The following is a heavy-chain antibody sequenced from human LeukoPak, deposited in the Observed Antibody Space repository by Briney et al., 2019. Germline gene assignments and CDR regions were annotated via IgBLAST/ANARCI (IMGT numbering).Heavy chain of an antibody. CDR2: ISGSGGRT. V-gene: IGHV3-23*01. Sequence: GGSLRLSCAASGFTFSSYAMSWVRQAPGKGLEWVSVISGSGGRTHYADSVKGRFTISRDNSRNTLFLQMNSLRVEDTALYYCVKGGWGIYRDYWGQGTLVTVSS. CDR3: VKGGWGIYRDY. D-gene: IGHD3-16*02. J-gene: IGHJ4*02. CDR1: GFTFSSYA.